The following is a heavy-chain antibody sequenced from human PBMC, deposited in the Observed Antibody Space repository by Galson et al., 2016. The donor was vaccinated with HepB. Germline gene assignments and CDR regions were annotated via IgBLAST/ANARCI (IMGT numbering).Heavy chain of an antibody. J-gene: IGHJ5*02. CDR1: GFAVSSNF. V-gene: IGHV3-53*01. D-gene: IGHD1-26*01. CDR3: ARGGASSAGGS. Sequence: SLRLSCAASGFAVSSNFLTWVRQAPGKGLEWVSLIYSGGGTNYADSVKGRFTISRDNSNNTLYLQMNSRRVDDTAVYYCARGGASSAGGSWGQGTLVTVSS. CDR2: IYSGGGT.